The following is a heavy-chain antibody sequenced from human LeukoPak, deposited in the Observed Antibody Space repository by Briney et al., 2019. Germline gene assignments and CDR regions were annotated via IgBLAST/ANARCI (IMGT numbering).Heavy chain of an antibody. Sequence: GGSLRLSCVASGFTFSNYRMHWVRQAPGKGLEWVALISYDGSNKYYADSVKGRFTISRDNSKNTLYLQMNSLRAEDTAVYYCTREWGYSSGWYWFDPWGQGTLVTVSS. J-gene: IGHJ5*02. V-gene: IGHV3-30*03. CDR1: GFTFSNYR. CDR2: ISYDGSNK. D-gene: IGHD6-19*01. CDR3: TREWGYSSGWYWFDP.